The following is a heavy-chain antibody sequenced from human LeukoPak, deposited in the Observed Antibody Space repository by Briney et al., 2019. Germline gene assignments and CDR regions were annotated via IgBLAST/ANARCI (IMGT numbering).Heavy chain of an antibody. Sequence: NPSETLSLTCTVSGGSISSYYWSWIRQPPGKGLEWIGYIYYIGNTNYNPSLKSRVTISVDTSKNQFSLKLSSVTAADTAVYYCARGRQMHPYCSSTSCYRPSSYYFDYWGQGTLVTVSS. D-gene: IGHD2-2*01. V-gene: IGHV4-59*12. CDR1: GGSISSYY. CDR2: IYYIGNT. J-gene: IGHJ4*02. CDR3: ARGRQMHPYCSSTSCYRPSSYYFDY.